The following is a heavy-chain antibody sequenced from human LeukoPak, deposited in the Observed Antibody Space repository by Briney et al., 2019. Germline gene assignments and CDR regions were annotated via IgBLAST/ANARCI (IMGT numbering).Heavy chain of an antibody. CDR1: GFTFSSYS. V-gene: IGHV3-21*04. Sequence: GGSLRLSCAASGFTFSSYSMNWVRQAPGKGLEWVSSISSSSSYIYYADSVKGRFTISRDNAKNSLYLQMNSLRAEDTALYYCARGGGYYDSSGYGIDYWGQGTLVTVSS. CDR3: ARGGGYYDSSGYGIDY. J-gene: IGHJ4*02. CDR2: ISSSSSYI. D-gene: IGHD3-22*01.